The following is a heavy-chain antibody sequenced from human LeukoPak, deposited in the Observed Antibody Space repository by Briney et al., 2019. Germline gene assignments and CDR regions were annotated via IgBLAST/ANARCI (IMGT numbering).Heavy chain of an antibody. D-gene: IGHD2-15*01. CDR1: GFTFSSYW. Sequence: GGSLRLSCAASGFTFSSYWMSWVRQAPGKGLEWVANIKQDGSEKYNVDSAKGRFTISRDNAKNSLYLQMDGLRAEDTGVYYCARDPLGVAARDYWGQGTLVTVSS. CDR3: ARDPLGVAARDY. V-gene: IGHV3-7*01. J-gene: IGHJ4*02. CDR2: IKQDGSEK.